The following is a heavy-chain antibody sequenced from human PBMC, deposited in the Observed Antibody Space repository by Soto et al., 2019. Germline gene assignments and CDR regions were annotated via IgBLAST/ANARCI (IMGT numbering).Heavy chain of an antibody. CDR3: AKDVWFGSN. CDR2: ISVSGGST. D-gene: IGHD3-10*01. V-gene: IGHV3-23*01. J-gene: IGHJ4*02. Sequence: GGSLRLSCAASGFVFGNSAMSWVRQAPGMGLEWVSGISVSGGSTYYADSVKGRFTISRDNSKNTLYLQMNSLRAEDTAVYYCAKDVWFGSNWGQGPLVIVSS. CDR1: GFVFGNSA.